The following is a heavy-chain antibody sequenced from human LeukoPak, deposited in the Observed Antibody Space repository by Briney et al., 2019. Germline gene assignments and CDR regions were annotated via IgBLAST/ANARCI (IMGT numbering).Heavy chain of an antibody. V-gene: IGHV3-9*01. D-gene: IGHD2-8*02. J-gene: IGHJ2*01. Sequence: PGGSLRLSCAASGFPLDDYAMHWVRQAPGKGLEWVSGISWNSGSIGYADSVKGRFTISRDSANNSVTLQMSGLRAEDTATYYCARLSLYCTGGACRSWYFDLWGRGTLVTVSS. CDR1: GFPLDDYA. CDR3: ARLSLYCTGGACRSWYFDL. CDR2: ISWNSGSI.